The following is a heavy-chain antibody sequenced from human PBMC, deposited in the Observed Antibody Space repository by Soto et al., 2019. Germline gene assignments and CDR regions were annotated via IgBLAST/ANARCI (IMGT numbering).Heavy chain of an antibody. D-gene: IGHD2-15*01. CDR1: GFTFSNAW. CDR3: TTDAGYCSGGSCHYYFDY. J-gene: IGHJ4*02. Sequence: VGSLRLSCAASGFTFSNAWMSWVRQAPGKGLEWVGRIKSKTDGGTTDYAAPVKGRFTISRDDSKNTLYLQMNSLKTEDTAVYYCTTDAGYCSGGSCHYYFDYWGQGTLVTVSS. CDR2: IKSKTDGGTT. V-gene: IGHV3-15*01.